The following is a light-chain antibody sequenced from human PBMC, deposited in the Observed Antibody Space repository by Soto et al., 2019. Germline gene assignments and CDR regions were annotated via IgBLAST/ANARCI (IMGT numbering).Light chain of an antibody. CDR3: SSYTSSGTLV. CDR2: EVS. Sequence: QSALTQPASVSGSPGQSITISCTGTSSDVGGYNYVSWYQQHPGKAPKLTIYEVSNRPSGVSNRFSGSKSDNTASLTISGLQAEDEADYYCSSYTSSGTLVFGGGTKLTVL. V-gene: IGLV2-14*01. CDR1: SSDVGGYNY. J-gene: IGLJ3*02.